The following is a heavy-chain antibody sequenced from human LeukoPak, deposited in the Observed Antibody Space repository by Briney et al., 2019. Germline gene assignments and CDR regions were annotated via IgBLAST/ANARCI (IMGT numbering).Heavy chain of an antibody. CDR1: GFTFSSYA. Sequence: GGSLRLSCAASGFTFSSYAMSWVRQAPGKGLEWVSAISGSGGSTYYADSVKGRFTISRDNNEYSLFLQMTNLRSEDTALYYCVRQKSNGGGSLDFWGQGTLVTVSS. J-gene: IGHJ4*02. D-gene: IGHD2-8*01. CDR3: VRQKSNGGGSLDF. V-gene: IGHV3-23*01. CDR2: ISGSGGST.